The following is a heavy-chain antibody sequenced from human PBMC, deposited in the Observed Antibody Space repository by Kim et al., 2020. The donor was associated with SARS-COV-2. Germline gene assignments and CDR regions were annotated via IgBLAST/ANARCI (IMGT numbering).Heavy chain of an antibody. Sequence: GGSLRLSCAASGFTFSSYAMSWVRQAPGKGLEWVSAISGSGGSTYYADSVKGRFTISRDNSKNTLYLQMNSLRAEDTAVYYCAKGVYYGSGSYSEEGYFDLWGRGTLVTVSS. CDR2: ISGSGGST. CDR1: GFTFSSYA. V-gene: IGHV3-23*01. J-gene: IGHJ2*01. D-gene: IGHD3-10*01. CDR3: AKGVYYGSGSYSEEGYFDL.